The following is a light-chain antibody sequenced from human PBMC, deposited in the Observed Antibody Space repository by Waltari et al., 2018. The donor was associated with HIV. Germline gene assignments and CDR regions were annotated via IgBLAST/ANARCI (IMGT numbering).Light chain of an antibody. CDR2: RGN. CDR1: SSNIGSNY. J-gene: IGLJ3*02. CDR3: AAWDDSLSSRV. Sequence: QSVVTQPPSASGTPGQRVTISCSGRSSNIGSNYVYCYQQLPGTAHKLLISRGNQRPPGVPDRFAGSKSGTSASLAISGLRSEDEADYYCAAWDDSLSSRVFGGGTKLTVL. V-gene: IGLV1-47*01.